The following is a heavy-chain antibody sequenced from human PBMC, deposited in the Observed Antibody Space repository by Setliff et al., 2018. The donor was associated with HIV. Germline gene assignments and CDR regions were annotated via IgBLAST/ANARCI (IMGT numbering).Heavy chain of an antibody. D-gene: IGHD3-22*01. V-gene: IGHV4-38-2*01. CDR3: ARQWRDQYNSGVSTEYFQH. CDR2: IYHSGST. J-gene: IGHJ1*01. CDR1: AYSISSGYY. Sequence: PSETLSLTCAVFAYSISSGYYWGWIRQPPGKGLEWIGSIYHSGSTYYNPSLMSRVTISVDTSKNQFSLKLRSVTAADTAVYYCARQWRDQYNSGVSTEYFQHWGLGTLVTVSS.